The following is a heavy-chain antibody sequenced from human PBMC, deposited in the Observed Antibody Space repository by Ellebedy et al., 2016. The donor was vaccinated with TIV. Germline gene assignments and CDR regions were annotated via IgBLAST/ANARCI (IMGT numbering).Heavy chain of an antibody. V-gene: IGHV4-34*01. CDR2: INQSGRT. CDR1: GGSFTGYY. CDR3: AEGRSGWYYFDY. D-gene: IGHD6-19*01. J-gene: IGHJ4*02. Sequence: SETLSLTCAVYGGSFTGYYYSWIRQPPGKGLEWIGEINQSGRTSYHPSLKSRVTISVDTSKNQFSLRLTSVTAADTAVYYCAEGRSGWYYFDYWGQGTLVTVSS.